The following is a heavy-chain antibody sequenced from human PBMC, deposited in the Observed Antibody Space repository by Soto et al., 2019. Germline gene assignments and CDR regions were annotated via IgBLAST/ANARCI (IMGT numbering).Heavy chain of an antibody. CDR1: GGSFSGYY. D-gene: IGHD6-6*01. J-gene: IGHJ5*02. Sequence: KLWKTLSLTCAVYGGSFSGYYWSWIRQPPGKGLEWIGEINHSGSTNYNPSLKSRVTISVDTSKNQFSLKLSSVTAADTAVYYCARGRPIAARWRGLRNWFDPWGQGTLVTVSS. V-gene: IGHV4-34*01. CDR2: INHSGST. CDR3: ARGRPIAARWRGLRNWFDP.